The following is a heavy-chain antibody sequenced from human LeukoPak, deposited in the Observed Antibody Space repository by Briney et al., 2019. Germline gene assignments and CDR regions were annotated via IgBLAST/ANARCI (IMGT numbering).Heavy chain of an antibody. CDR1: GDSIDSLDL. V-gene: IGHV4-4*02. CDR2: MYLSGTT. CDR3: AGLVGRYSSGLYYYYFDY. D-gene: IGHD3-22*01. Sequence: SETLSLTCTVSGDSIDSLDLWSWVRQPPGKGLEWIGEMYLSGTTHSNPSVKSRVTISIDKSKNQFFLNLSSVTAADTAVYYCAGLVGRYSSGLYYYYFDYWGQGTLVTVSS. J-gene: IGHJ4*02.